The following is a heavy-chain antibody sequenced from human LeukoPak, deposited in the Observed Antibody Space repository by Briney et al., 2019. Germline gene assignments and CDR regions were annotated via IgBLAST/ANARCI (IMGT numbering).Heavy chain of an antibody. CDR1: GGSLSGYY. CDR2: INHSGST. CDR3: ARASPHCSSTSCYTRFWAFDI. V-gene: IGHV4-34*01. D-gene: IGHD2-2*02. J-gene: IGHJ3*02. Sequence: SETLSLTCAVYGGSLSGYYWSWIRQPPGKGLGWIGEINHSGSTNYNPSLKSRVTISVDTSKNQFSLKLSSVTAADTAVYYCARASPHCSSTSCYTRFWAFDIWGQGTMVTVSS.